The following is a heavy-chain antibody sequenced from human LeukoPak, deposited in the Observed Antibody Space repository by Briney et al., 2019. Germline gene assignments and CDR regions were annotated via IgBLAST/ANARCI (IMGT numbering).Heavy chain of an antibody. V-gene: IGHV1-18*01. CDR2: ISAYNGNT. CDR1: GYTFTSYG. D-gene: IGHD6-6*01. Sequence: ASVKVSCKASGYTFTSYGISWVRQAPGQGLEWMGWISAYNGNTNYAQKLQGRVTMTTDTSTSTAYMELRSLRSDDTAVYYCARGDLSSSSRRKYYYYYYYMDVWGKGTTVTVSS. CDR3: ARGDLSSSSRRKYYYYYYYMDV. J-gene: IGHJ6*03.